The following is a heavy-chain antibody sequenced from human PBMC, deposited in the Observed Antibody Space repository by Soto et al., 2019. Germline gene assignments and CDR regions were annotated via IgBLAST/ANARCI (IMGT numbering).Heavy chain of an antibody. V-gene: IGHV1-69*13. J-gene: IGHJ4*02. D-gene: IGHD4-17*01. CDR3: ARELDPYYGGNSLSLDY. CDR2: IIPKFGTT. CDR1: GGTFRTYG. Sequence: SVKVSCKASGGTFRTYGMNWVRLATRQGLEWMGGIIPKFGTTNYAQKFQGRVTITADESTNTAYMELNYLRSEDTAVYFCARELDPYYGGNSLSLDYWGQGTLVTVSS.